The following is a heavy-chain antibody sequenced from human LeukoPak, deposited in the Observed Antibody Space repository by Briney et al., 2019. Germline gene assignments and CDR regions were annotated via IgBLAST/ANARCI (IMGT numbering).Heavy chain of an antibody. Sequence: GASVKVSCKASGYTFTSYDINWVRQATGQGLEWMGWMNPNSGNTGYAQKFQGRVTMTRDTSISTAYMELSRLRSDDTAVYYCARGSDWNYLGPDYWGQGTLVTVSS. CDR1: GYTFTSYD. CDR3: ARGSDWNYLGPDY. V-gene: IGHV1-8*01. J-gene: IGHJ4*02. CDR2: MNPNSGNT. D-gene: IGHD1-7*01.